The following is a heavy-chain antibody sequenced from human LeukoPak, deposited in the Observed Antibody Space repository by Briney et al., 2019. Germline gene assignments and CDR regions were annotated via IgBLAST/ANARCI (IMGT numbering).Heavy chain of an antibody. D-gene: IGHD3-10*01. CDR1: GFPFRSYA. CDR3: AKDRVVRGVMGRFDY. V-gene: IGHV3-64*01. Sequence: PGGSLRLSCAASGFPFRSYAMHWVRQAPGKGLEYVSAITLDGISTYYANSVKGRFTISRDNSKNTLYLQMGSLRAEDMAVYYCAKDRVVRGVMGRFDYWGQGTLVTVSS. J-gene: IGHJ4*02. CDR2: ITLDGIST.